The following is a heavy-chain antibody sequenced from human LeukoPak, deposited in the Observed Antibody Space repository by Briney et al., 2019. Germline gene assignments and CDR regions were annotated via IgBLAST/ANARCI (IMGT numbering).Heavy chain of an antibody. D-gene: IGHD3-22*01. CDR3: ARDYYDSSGYGGTDAFDI. Sequence: ASVKVSCKASGYTFTSYGISWVRQAPGQGLEWMGWINPNSGGTNYAQKFQGWVTMTRDTSISTAYMELSRLRSEDTAVYYCARDYYDSSGYGGTDAFDIWGQGTMVTVSS. J-gene: IGHJ3*02. CDR1: GYTFTSYG. V-gene: IGHV1-2*04. CDR2: INPNSGGT.